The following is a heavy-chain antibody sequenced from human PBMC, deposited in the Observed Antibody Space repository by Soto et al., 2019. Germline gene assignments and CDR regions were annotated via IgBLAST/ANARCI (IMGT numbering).Heavy chain of an antibody. D-gene: IGHD4-4*01. CDR3: AKDSALGDYSNYFFDY. Sequence: GGSLRLSCAASGFTFSSYAMSWVRQAPGKGLEWVSAISGSGGSTYYADSVKGRFTISRDNSKNTLYLQMNSLRAEDTAVYYCAKDSALGDYSNYFFDYWGQGTLVTVSS. CDR1: GFTFSSYA. J-gene: IGHJ4*02. V-gene: IGHV3-23*01. CDR2: ISGSGGST.